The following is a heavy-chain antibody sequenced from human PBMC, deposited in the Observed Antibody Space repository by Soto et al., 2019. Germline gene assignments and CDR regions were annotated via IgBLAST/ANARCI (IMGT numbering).Heavy chain of an antibody. D-gene: IGHD2-8*01. CDR3: AADATAWQQMVPSDY. V-gene: IGHV1-58*01. Sequence: SVKVSCKASAFTFTSSAFQWVRQARGQRLEWIGWIAVGSGYTNYAQRFQDRVTLTRGMSTATTYMELSRLTSEDTAIYYCAADATAWQQMVPSDYWGQGTLVTVSS. CDR2: IAVGSGYT. J-gene: IGHJ4*02. CDR1: AFTFTSSA.